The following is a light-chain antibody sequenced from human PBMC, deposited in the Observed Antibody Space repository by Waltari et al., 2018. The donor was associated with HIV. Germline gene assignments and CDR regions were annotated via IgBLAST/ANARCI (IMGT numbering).Light chain of an antibody. CDR3: QQYNDWPS. Sequence: EVVMTQSPATLSVSPGKRTTLSCTARQSVNDNLAWYQHKPGQAPRLLLYGASTTATGIPARFSGSGSGTDFTLAISSLQSEDSAVYYCQQYNDWPSFGPGTKVDIK. J-gene: IGKJ3*01. CDR1: QSVNDN. CDR2: GAS. V-gene: IGKV3-15*01.